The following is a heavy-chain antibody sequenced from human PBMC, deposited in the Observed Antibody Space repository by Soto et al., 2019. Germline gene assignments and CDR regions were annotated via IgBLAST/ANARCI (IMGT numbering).Heavy chain of an antibody. D-gene: IGHD1-1*01. CDR2: VYSTGGT. CDR1: SGPTSSHN. J-gene: IGHJ6*02. V-gene: IGHV4-59*08. Sequence: QVQLQQSGPGLVKPSETLSLTCSVSSGPTSSHNWGWIRQTPGRGLEWIGYVYSTGGTSYNPSLTSRVTISADTSTNHISLTLTSVTAADTAVYYCVRQEIGNLHGLVDVWGQGTTVRVSS. CDR3: VRQEIGNLHGLVDV.